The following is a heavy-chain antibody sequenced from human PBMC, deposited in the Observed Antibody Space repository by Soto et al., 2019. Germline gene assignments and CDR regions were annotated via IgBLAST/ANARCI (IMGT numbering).Heavy chain of an antibody. Sequence: PSETLSLTCTVSGGSISSGSYYWTWIRQHPGKGLEWIGYIYHTGSTYYNPSLKSRVTMSLDTSKNQFSLILSPVTAADTAVYYCARDGRSSGYEFDYWGQGILVTVSS. V-gene: IGHV4-31*03. CDR2: IYHTGST. CDR1: GGSISSGSYY. J-gene: IGHJ4*02. D-gene: IGHD3-22*01. CDR3: ARDGRSSGYEFDY.